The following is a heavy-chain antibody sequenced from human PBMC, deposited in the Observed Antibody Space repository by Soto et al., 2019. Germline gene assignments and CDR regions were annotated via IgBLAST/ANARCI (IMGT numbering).Heavy chain of an antibody. Sequence: GGSLRLSCAASGFTFSKYGMHWVRQAPGKGLEWVALIWNDGIRKVYVDSVKGRFTISRDNSKNTLDLQMNNLRDEDTAVYYCARDDDNDANALDYWGPGTLVTVS. CDR3: ARDDDNDANALDY. CDR1: GFTFSKYG. J-gene: IGHJ4*02. V-gene: IGHV3-33*01. CDR2: IWNDGIRK.